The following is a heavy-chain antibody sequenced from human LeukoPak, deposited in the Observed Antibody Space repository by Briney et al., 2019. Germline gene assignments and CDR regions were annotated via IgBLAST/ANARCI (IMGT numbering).Heavy chain of an antibody. J-gene: IGHJ5*02. CDR3: ARRKRYSSSWWTEDKNWFDP. Sequence: SETLSLTCAVYGGSFSGYYWSWIRQPPGKGLEWIGEINHSGSTNYNPSLKSRVTISVDTSKNQFSLKLSSVTAADTAVYYCARRKRYSSSWWTEDKNWFDPGAREPWSPSPQ. V-gene: IGHV4-34*01. CDR2: INHSGST. CDR1: GGSFSGYY. D-gene: IGHD6-13*01.